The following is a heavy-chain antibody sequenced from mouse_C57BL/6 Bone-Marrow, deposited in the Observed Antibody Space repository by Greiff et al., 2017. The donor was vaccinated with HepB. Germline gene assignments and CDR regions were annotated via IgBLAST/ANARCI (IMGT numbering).Heavy chain of an antibody. CDR2: IDPENGDT. D-gene: IGHD1-1*01. J-gene: IGHJ1*03. V-gene: IGHV14-4*01. Sequence: EVQLQQSGAELVRPGASVKLSCTASGFNIKDDYMHWVKQRPEQGLEWIGWIDPENGDTEYASKFQGKATITADTSSNTAYLQLSSLTSEDTAVYYCTTRTTVVVDWYFDVWGTGTTVTVSS. CDR3: TTRTTVVVDWYFDV. CDR1: GFNIKDDY.